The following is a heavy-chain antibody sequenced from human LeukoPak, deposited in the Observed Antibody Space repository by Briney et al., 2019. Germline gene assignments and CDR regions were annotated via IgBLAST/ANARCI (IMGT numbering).Heavy chain of an antibody. CDR1: GGPISSYY. CDR3: ARLDTVALGMDV. V-gene: IGHV4-59*08. J-gene: IGHJ6*02. Sequence: PSETLSLTCTVSGGPISSYYWSWLRQPPGKGREGLGYMCYSGSTNYNPSLNSRVTTSVDTSNNQYSLKLSSVTAADTAVYYCARLDTVALGMDVWGQGTTVTVSS. D-gene: IGHD4-23*01. CDR2: MCYSGST.